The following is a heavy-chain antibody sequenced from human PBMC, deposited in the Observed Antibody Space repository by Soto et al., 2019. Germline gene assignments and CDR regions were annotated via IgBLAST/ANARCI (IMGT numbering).Heavy chain of an antibody. V-gene: IGHV4-39*01. CDR2: IYYSGST. Sequence: QLQLQESGPGLMKPSETLSLTCTVSGGSISSSSYYWGWIRQPSGKGLEWIGSIYYSGSTYYNPSLKSRVTISVDTSKNQFSLKLSSVTAADTAVYYCASPAGTGYDAFDIWGQGTMVTVSS. CDR3: ASPAGTGYDAFDI. D-gene: IGHD1-1*01. CDR1: GGSISSSSYY. J-gene: IGHJ3*02.